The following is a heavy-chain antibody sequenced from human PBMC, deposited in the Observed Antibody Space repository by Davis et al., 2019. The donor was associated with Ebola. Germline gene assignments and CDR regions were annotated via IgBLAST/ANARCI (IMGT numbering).Heavy chain of an antibody. V-gene: IGHV3-23*01. CDR2: ITDTGTTM. J-gene: IGHJ2*01. Sequence: PGGSLRLSCAASGFNFVNYAMNWVRQAPGKGLEWISTITDTGTTMYYADSVRGRFTISRDNSKDTVYLQMNGLRAEDTAFYYCVKGSYWDVKGRFDVWGRGTLVAVSS. CDR3: VKGSYWDVKGRFDV. D-gene: IGHD1-26*01. CDR1: GFNFVNYA.